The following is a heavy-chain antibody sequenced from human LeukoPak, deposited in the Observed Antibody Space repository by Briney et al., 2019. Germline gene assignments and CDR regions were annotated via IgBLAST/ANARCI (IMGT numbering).Heavy chain of an antibody. Sequence: PSETLSLTCTVSGGSISSSSYYWGWICQPPGKGLEWIGSIYYSGSTYYNPSLKSRVTISVDTSKNQFSLKLSSVTATDTAVYYCARDAELDIYYYYMDVWGKGTTVTVSS. J-gene: IGHJ6*03. V-gene: IGHV4-39*07. CDR1: GGSISSSSYY. CDR2: IYYSGST. CDR3: ARDAELDIYYYYMDV. D-gene: IGHD3-10*01.